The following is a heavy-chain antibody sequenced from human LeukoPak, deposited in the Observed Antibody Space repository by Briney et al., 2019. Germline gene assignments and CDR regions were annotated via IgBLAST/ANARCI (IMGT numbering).Heavy chain of an antibody. D-gene: IGHD3-9*01. J-gene: IGHJ4*02. Sequence: SETLSLTCTVSGGSVSSGSYYWSWIRQPPGKGLEWIGYISYSGSTNYNPSLKSRVTISVDTSKNQFSLKLSSVTAADTAVYYCARGPDILTDLSYWGQGTLVTVSS. V-gene: IGHV4-61*01. CDR2: ISYSGST. CDR3: ARGPDILTDLSY. CDR1: GGSVSSGSYY.